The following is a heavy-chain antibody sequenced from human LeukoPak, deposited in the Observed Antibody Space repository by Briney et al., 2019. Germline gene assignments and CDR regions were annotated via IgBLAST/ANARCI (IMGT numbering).Heavy chain of an antibody. CDR1: GYTFTAYY. D-gene: IGHD3-16*01. V-gene: IGHV1-2*02. CDR3: LRLGEFYDAFDI. CDR2: INPNSGGT. J-gene: IGHJ3*02. Sequence: ASVKVSCKASGYTFTAYYMHWVRQAPGQGLEWMGWINPNSGGTNYSQKFQGRVTMTRDTSITTAYMELSRLTSDGTAVYYCLRLGEFYDAFDIWGQGTMVTVSS.